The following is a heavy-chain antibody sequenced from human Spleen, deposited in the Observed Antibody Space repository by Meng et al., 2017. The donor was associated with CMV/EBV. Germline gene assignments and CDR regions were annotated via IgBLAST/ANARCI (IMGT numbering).Heavy chain of an antibody. V-gene: IGHV1-69*05. CDR2: IIPMFTTV. Sequence: SVKVSCKASGGTFSSHIISWVRQAPGQGLEWMGGIIPMFTTVDHEQKFQGRVTITTDESTTTVYMELSSLRSEDTAVYYCATSGPRPRITIFGGGDSYYYDMDVWGQGTTVTVSS. CDR3: ATSGPRPRITIFGGGDSYYYDMDV. D-gene: IGHD3-3*01. CDR1: GGTFSSHI. J-gene: IGHJ6*02.